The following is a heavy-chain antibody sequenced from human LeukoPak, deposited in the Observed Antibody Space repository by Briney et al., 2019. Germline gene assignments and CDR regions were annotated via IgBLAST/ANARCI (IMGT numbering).Heavy chain of an antibody. CDR2: INPESGGT. CDR1: GYTFIAYY. J-gene: IGHJ4*02. CDR3: ARGGAYGSESYSFDY. D-gene: IGHD3-10*01. V-gene: IGHV1-2*02. Sequence: ASVKVSCKASGYTFIAYYIHWVRQAPGQGLEWMGWINPESGGTNYAQKFQGRVTMTRDTSITTAYMELSRLRLDDTAIYYCARGGAYGSESYSFDYWGQGTLVTVSS.